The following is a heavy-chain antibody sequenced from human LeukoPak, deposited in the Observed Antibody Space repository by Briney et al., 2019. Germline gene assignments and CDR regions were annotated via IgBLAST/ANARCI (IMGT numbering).Heavy chain of an antibody. J-gene: IGHJ5*02. V-gene: IGHV4-61*01. CDR1: GGSVSSGSYY. D-gene: IGHD6-19*01. CDR2: IYYSGST. Sequence: PETLSLTCTVSGGSVSSGSYYWSWIRQPPGKGLEWIGYIYYSGSTNYNPSLKSRVTISVDTSKNQFSLKLSSVTAADTAVYYCARAFPGGLVRKNWFDPWGQGTLVTVSS. CDR3: ARAFPGGLVRKNWFDP.